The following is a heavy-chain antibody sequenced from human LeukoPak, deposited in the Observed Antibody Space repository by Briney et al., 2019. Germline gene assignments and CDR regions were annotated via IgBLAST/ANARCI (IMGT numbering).Heavy chain of an antibody. V-gene: IGHV3-23*01. CDR2: ISGSGGST. J-gene: IGHJ4*02. CDR1: GFTFTTYA. CDR3: AKSIGGVVVVAADY. D-gene: IGHD2-15*01. Sequence: GGSLRLSCAVSGFTFTTYAMTWVRQAPGKGLEWVSVISGSGGSTYYADSVKGRFTLSRDNSKNTLYLQMNSLRAEDTAVYYCAKSIGGVVVVAADYWGQGTLVTVSS.